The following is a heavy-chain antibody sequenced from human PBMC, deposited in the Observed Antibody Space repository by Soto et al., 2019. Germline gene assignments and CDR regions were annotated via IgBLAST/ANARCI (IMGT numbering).Heavy chain of an antibody. CDR2: IKSKTDDGTA. J-gene: IGHJ4*02. Sequence: PGGSLRLSCVASGFNLSHPWMTWVRQAAGKGLEWVGRIKSKTDDGTADYAAPVKGRATISRDDSKNTVYLQMNSLKTEDTAVYYCTTGIYYDILTGYHNVAYWGQGALVTVSS. V-gene: IGHV3-15*01. CDR1: GFNLSHPW. D-gene: IGHD3-9*01. CDR3: TTGIYYDILTGYHNVAY.